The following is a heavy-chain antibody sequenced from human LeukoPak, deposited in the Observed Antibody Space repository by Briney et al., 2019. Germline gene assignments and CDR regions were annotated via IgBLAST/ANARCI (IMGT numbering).Heavy chain of an antibody. V-gene: IGHV4-30-2*01. D-gene: IGHD3-10*01. CDR3: ARPPYYGSGSLPRFYYYYMDV. CDR1: GGSISSGGYS. Sequence: SETLSLTCAVSGGSISSGGYSWSWIRQPPGKGLEWIGYIYHSGSTYYNPSLKSRVTISVDRSKNQFSLKLSSVTAADTAVYYCARPPYYGSGSLPRFYYYYMDVWGKGTTVTVSS. CDR2: IYHSGST. J-gene: IGHJ6*03.